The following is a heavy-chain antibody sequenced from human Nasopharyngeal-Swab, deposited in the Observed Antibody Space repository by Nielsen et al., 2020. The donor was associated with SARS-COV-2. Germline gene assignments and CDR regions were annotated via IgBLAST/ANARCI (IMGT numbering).Heavy chain of an antibody. J-gene: IGHJ3*01. V-gene: IGHV3-53*01. CDR1: GIFVSGNY. CDR2: VYSGGST. D-gene: IGHD3-3*01. CDR3: ASPVFGVVSDAFDL. Sequence: GESLKISCAASGIFVSGNYMNWVRQAPGMGLEWVSVVYSGGSTFYADSVKGRFTISGDNSKNTLYLQMNNLRPEDTAMYYCASPVFGVVSDAFDLWGQGTMVTVSS.